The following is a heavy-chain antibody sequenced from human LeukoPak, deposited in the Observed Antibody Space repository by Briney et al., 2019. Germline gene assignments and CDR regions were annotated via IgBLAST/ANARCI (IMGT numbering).Heavy chain of an antibody. CDR3: ARDDGSGSYVYFDY. D-gene: IGHD3-10*01. V-gene: IGHV3-21*01. CDR2: ISSSRSYI. CDR1: GFTFSSYS. Sequence: GGSLRLFCAASGFTFSSYSMNWVRQAPGKGLEGVSSISSSRSYIYYADSVKGRFTISRNNAKNSLYLQMNSLRAEDTAVYYCARDDGSGSYVYFDYWGQGTLVTVSS. J-gene: IGHJ4*02.